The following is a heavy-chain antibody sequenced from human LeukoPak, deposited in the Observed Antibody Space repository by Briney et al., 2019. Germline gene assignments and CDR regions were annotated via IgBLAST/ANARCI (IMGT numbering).Heavy chain of an antibody. V-gene: IGHV3-23*01. CDR3: AKDLVVSDDYGDSPGYFQH. CDR1: GFTFSTYW. Sequence: GGSLRLSCSASGFTFSTYWMSWVRQAPGKGLEWVSAISGSGGSTYYADSVKGRFTISRDNSKNTLYLQMNSLRAEDTAVYYCAKDLVVSDDYGDSPGYFQHWGQGTLVTVSS. J-gene: IGHJ1*01. CDR2: ISGSGGST. D-gene: IGHD4-17*01.